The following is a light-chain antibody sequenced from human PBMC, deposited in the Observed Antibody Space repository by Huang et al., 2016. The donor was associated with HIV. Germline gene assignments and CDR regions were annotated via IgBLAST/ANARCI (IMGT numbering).Light chain of an antibody. CDR1: QGISNY. J-gene: IGKJ5*01. V-gene: IGKV1-16*02. CDR3: QQYNSYPIT. CDR2: AAS. Sequence: DIQMAQSPSSLSASVGDRVTITCRASQGISNYLAWFQQKPGKAPKSLIYAASSLQSGVPSKVSGTGAGTDFTLTSSSLQPEDFAIYYCQQYNSYPITFGQGTRLEIK.